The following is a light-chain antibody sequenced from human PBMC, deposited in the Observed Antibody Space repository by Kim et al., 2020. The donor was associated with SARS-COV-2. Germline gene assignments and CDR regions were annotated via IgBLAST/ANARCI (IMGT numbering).Light chain of an antibody. CDR1: QNINKW. Sequence: DIQMTQFPSTVSASVGDRVTITCRASQNINKWLAWYQQKPGKAPNLLIYKASLLQSGVPSRFSGSGSGTEFTLTISSLQPDDFATYYCQQYESYSPWPFGQGTKVDIK. V-gene: IGKV1-5*03. CDR2: KAS. CDR3: QQYESYSPWP. J-gene: IGKJ1*01.